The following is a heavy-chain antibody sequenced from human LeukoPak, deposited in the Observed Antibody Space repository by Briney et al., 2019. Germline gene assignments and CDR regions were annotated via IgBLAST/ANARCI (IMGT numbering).Heavy chain of an antibody. CDR3: ARGESKQWLVRLGIDY. Sequence: PGRSLRLSCAASGFTFSSYGMHWVRQAPGKGLEWVAVIWYDGSNKYYADSVKGRFTISRDNSKNTLYLQMNSLRAEDTAVYYCARGESKQWLVRLGIDYWGQGTLVTVSS. D-gene: IGHD6-19*01. V-gene: IGHV3-33*01. CDR1: GFTFSSYG. J-gene: IGHJ4*02. CDR2: IWYDGSNK.